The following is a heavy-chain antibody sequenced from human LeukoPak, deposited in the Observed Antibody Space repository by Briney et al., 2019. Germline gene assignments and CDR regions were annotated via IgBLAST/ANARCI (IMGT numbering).Heavy chain of an antibody. J-gene: IGHJ4*02. V-gene: IGHV4-61*02. CDR1: GGSISSGSYY. CDR2: IYTSGST. Sequence: PSETLSLTCTVSGGSISSGSYYWSWVRQPAGKGLEWIGRIYTSGSTNYNPSLKSRVTISVDTSKNQFSLKLSSVTAADTAVYYCARDRGDGYTGYYFDYWGQGTLVTVSS. D-gene: IGHD5-24*01. CDR3: ARDRGDGYTGYYFDY.